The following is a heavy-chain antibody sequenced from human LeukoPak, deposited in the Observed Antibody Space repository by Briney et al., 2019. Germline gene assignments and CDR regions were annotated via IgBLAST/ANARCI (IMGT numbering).Heavy chain of an antibody. J-gene: IGHJ4*02. D-gene: IGHD3-22*01. CDR3: AISYYYDSMGAYDY. CDR2: INHSGST. V-gene: IGHV4-34*01. CDR1: GGSFSGYY. Sequence: SETLSLTCAVYGGSFSGYYWSWIRQPPGKGLERIGEINHSGSTNYNPSLKSRVTISVDTSKNQFSLKLSSVTAADTAVYYCAISYYYDSMGAYDYWGQGTLVTVSS.